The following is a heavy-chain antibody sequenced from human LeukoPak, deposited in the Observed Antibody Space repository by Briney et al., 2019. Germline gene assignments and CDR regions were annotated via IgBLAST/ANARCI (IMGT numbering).Heavy chain of an antibody. Sequence: SETLSLTCTVSGGSISSSSYYWGWIRQPPGKGLEWIGSIYYSGSTYYNPSLKSRVTISVDTSKNQSSLKLSSVTAADTAVYYCARSGGKAWELLAFDIWGQGTMVTVSS. V-gene: IGHV4-39*01. CDR3: ARSGGKAWELLAFDI. D-gene: IGHD1-26*01. CDR1: GGSISSSSYY. J-gene: IGHJ3*02. CDR2: IYYSGST.